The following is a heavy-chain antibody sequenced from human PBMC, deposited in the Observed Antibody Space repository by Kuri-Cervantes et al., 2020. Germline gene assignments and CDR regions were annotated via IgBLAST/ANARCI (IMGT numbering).Heavy chain of an antibody. V-gene: IGHV1-69*13. J-gene: IGHJ6*03. Sequence: SAKVSCKASGGTFSSYAISWVRQAPGQGLEWMGGIIPIFGTANYAQKFQGRVTITADESTSTAYMELSSLRSEDTAVYYCATALRGYCSGGSCYTLGVYYMDVWGKGTTVTDSS. CDR3: ATALRGYCSGGSCYTLGVYYMDV. CDR2: IIPIFGTA. CDR1: GGTFSSYA. D-gene: IGHD2-15*01.